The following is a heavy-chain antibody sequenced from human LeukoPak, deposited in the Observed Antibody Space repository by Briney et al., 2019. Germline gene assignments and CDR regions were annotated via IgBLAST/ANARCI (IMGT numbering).Heavy chain of an antibody. J-gene: IGHJ6*02. Sequence: GGSLRLSCAASGFTFRSYGMHWVRQAPGKGLEWVAVISYDGSNKYYADSVKGRFTISRDNSKNTLYLQMNSLRAEDTAVYYCARGLAAAGTGGGMDVWGQGTTVTVSS. V-gene: IGHV3-30*03. CDR2: ISYDGSNK. CDR1: GFTFRSYG. D-gene: IGHD6-13*01. CDR3: ARGLAAAGTGGGMDV.